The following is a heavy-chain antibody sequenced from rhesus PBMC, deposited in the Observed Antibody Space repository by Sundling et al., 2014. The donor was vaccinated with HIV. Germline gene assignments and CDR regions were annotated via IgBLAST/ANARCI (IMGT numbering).Heavy chain of an antibody. V-gene: IGHV3-8*01. CDR2: INTAGGST. J-gene: IGHJ4*01. D-gene: IGHD3-3*01. CDR1: GFTFSRNY. Sequence: EVQLVESGGGLVQPGGSLRLSCTGSGFTFSRNYMHWVRQAPGKGLEWVSGINTAGGSTWYTDSVKGRFTISKENAKNTLYLQMDSLRPEDTAVYYCAKGQYLDWSSDFDYWGQGVLVTVSS. CDR3: AKGQYLDWSSDFDY.